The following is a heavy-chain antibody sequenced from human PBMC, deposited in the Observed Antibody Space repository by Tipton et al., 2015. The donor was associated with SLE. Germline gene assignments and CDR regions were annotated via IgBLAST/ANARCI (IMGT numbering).Heavy chain of an antibody. CDR3: ARVQGDLAAQYFDY. D-gene: IGHD3-16*01. Sequence: TLSLTCTVSGVSISSYYWSWIRQPAGKRLEWIGLIYNTGKTNYNPSLKSRVTISVDTSKNHFSLRLISVTAADAALYYCARVQGDLAAQYFDYWGQGTLVTVSS. V-gene: IGHV4-4*07. J-gene: IGHJ4*02. CDR2: IYNTGKT. CDR1: GVSISSYY.